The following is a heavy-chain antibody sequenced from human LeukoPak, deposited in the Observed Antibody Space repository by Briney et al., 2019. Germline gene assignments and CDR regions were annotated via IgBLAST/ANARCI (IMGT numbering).Heavy chain of an antibody. CDR2: IYYSGST. D-gene: IGHD1-26*01. J-gene: IGHJ6*02. CDR1: GGSISSYY. V-gene: IGHV4-59*01. CDR3: ARDGVGALYGMDV. Sequence: PSETLSLTCTVSGGSISSYYWSWIRQPPGKGLEWIGYIYYSGSTNYNPSLKSRVTISVDTSKNRFSLKLSSVTAADTAVYYCARDGVGALYGMDVWGQGTTVTVSS.